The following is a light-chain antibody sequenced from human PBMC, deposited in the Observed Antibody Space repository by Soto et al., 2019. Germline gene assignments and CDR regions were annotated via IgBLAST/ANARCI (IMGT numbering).Light chain of an antibody. CDR1: SEDVGGYNY. Sequence: QSVLTQPASVTGSPGQSITISCSGTSEDVGGYNYVSWYQHHPAKGPKLLIYGDNNRPSGVPDRFSGSKSGTSASLAIIRLQAEDEGDYYCQSYDLSLRNYVFGSGTKVTVL. CDR2: GDN. V-gene: IGLV2-14*03. CDR3: QSYDLSLRNYV. J-gene: IGLJ1*01.